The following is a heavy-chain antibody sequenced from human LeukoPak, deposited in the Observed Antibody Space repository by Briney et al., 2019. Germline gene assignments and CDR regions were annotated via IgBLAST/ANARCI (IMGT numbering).Heavy chain of an antibody. D-gene: IGHD3-16*01. CDR3: GKGGGVNVDCPDY. J-gene: IGHJ4*02. CDR2: MWYDGSNQ. V-gene: IGHV3-33*06. CDR1: GFTFTSYG. Sequence: GGSLRLSCAASGFTFTSYGMHWVRQAPGKGLEWVAVMWYDGSNQYYADSVKGRITISRDSSKNTLYLQMNSLRAEDTAVYYCGKGGGVNVDCPDYWGQGTLVTVSS.